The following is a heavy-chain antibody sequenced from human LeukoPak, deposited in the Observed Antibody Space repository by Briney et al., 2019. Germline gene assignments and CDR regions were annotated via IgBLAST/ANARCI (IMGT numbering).Heavy chain of an antibody. CDR3: ARGRWPPLPTY. CDR1: GGSVSSGSYC. CDR2: SYYSGST. V-gene: IGHV4-30-4*01. D-gene: IGHD5-24*01. Sequence: SETLSLTCTVSGGSVSSGSYCWSWIRQSPGKGLEWIGYSYYSGSTYYNPSLKSRVTISVDTSKNQFSLKLSSVTAADTAVYYCARGRWPPLPTYWGQGTLVTVSS. J-gene: IGHJ4*02.